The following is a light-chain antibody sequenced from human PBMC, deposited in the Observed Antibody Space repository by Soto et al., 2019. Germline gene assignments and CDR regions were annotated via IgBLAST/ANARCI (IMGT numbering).Light chain of an antibody. V-gene: IGKV1-6*01. CDR1: QGIRTD. J-gene: IGKJ5*01. CDR3: QQYNNWPPIT. Sequence: AIQMTQSPSSLSASVGDRVTITCRASQGIRTDLGWYQQKPGKAPKLLIYAASTRATGIPARFSGSGSGTEFTLTISSLQSEDFAVYYCQQYNNWPPITFGQGTRLEIK. CDR2: AAS.